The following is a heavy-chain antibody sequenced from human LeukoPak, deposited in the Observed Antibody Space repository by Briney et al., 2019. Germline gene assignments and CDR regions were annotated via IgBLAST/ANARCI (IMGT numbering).Heavy chain of an antibody. D-gene: IGHD2/OR15-2a*01. CDR3: ARASQHETYFNAFDI. J-gene: IGHJ3*02. CDR2: IDHTGNS. Sequence: SETLSLTCAVYVGTFSGHYWSWIRQPPGKGLEWIGEIDHTGNSNYKSALKSRVTISVDTSKNQFSLKLNSVTAADTAVYYCARASQHETYFNAFDIWGQGTMVTVSS. CDR1: VGTFSGHY. V-gene: IGHV4-34*01.